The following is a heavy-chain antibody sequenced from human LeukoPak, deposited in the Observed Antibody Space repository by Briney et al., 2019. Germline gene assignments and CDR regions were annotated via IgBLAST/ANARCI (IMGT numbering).Heavy chain of an antibody. Sequence: KSSETLSLTCTVSGASVSRNWWSWVRQPPGKGLEWIGEIHHSGGTNYNPSLKSRVTISVDTSKNQFSLKLSSVTAADTAVYYCARHRSRYYDFWSGHPRAHYMDVWGKGTTVTVSS. V-gene: IGHV4-4*02. CDR3: ARHRSRYYDFWSGHPRAHYMDV. CDR2: IHHSGGT. D-gene: IGHD3-3*01. J-gene: IGHJ6*03. CDR1: GASVSRNW.